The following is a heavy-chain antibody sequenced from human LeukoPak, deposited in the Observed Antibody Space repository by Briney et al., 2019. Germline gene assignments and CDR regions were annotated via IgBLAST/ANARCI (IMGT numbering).Heavy chain of an antibody. CDR2: TYFRSKWYY. V-gene: IGHV6-1*01. CDR3: ARSAVGGHNDF. D-gene: IGHD3-16*01. Sequence: SQTLSLTCAISGDSVSSNSAAWVWFRQSPSRGLEWLARTYFRSKWYYDYAVSVRSRIVISPDTSKNQFSLQLNSVTPDDMAVFFCARSAVGGHNDFWGQGTLVTVSS. CDR1: GDSVSSNSAA. J-gene: IGHJ4*02.